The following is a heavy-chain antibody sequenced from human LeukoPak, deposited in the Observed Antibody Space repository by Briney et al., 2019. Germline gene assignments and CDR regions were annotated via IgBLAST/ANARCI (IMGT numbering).Heavy chain of an antibody. D-gene: IGHD1-26*01. CDR3: AKPTPGTAPRPLDS. CDR1: GFTFSQYG. J-gene: IGHJ4*02. CDR2: IQFDGNKE. V-gene: IGHV3-30*02. Sequence: GGSLRLSCAPSGFTFSQYGMYWVRQAPGKGLEWVAYIQFDGNKEYYRDSVKGRFTISRDNSKNTLFLQMNSLRPEDSALYYCAKPTPGTAPRPLDSWGRGTLVAVSS.